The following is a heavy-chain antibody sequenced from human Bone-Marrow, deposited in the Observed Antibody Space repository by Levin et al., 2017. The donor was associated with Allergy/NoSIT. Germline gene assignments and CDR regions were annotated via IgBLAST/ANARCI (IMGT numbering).Heavy chain of an antibody. Sequence: SETLSLTCAISRGSINSGGYSWGWIRQPPGKGLEWIGYIYHTGNTYFNPSLKSRVTMSVDRSRNQFSLKLSSVTAADTAVYYCARAQPSDYSSSWYGDYFDYWGQGILVTVSS. CDR2: IYHTGNT. CDR1: RGSINSGGYS. D-gene: IGHD6-13*01. V-gene: IGHV4-30-2*01. J-gene: IGHJ4*02. CDR3: ARAQPSDYSSSWYGDYFDY.